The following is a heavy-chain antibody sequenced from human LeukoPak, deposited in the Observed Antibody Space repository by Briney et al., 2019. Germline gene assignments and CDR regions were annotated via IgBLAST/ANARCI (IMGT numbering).Heavy chain of an antibody. J-gene: IGHJ6*02. CDR1: GYTFTGYY. V-gene: IGHV1-2*02. CDR3: ATLDGGTGTTPYYYYGMDV. CDR2: INPNSGGT. D-gene: IGHD1-7*01. Sequence: ASVKVSCKASGYTFTGYYMHWVRQAPGQGLEWMGWINPNSGGTNYAQKFRGRVTMTRDTSISTAYMELSRLRSDDTAVYYCATLDGGTGTTPYYYYGMDVWGQGTTVTVSS.